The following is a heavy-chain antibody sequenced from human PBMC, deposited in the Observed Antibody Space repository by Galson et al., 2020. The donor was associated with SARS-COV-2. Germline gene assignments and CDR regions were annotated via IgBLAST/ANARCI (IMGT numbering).Heavy chain of an antibody. CDR2: ISYDGSNK. CDR1: GFTFSSYG. D-gene: IGHD3-10*01. V-gene: IGHV3-30*18. CDR3: AKDFGFGEVALDI. Sequence: QLGESLKISCAASGFTFSSYGMHWVRQAPGKGLEWVAVISYDGSNKYYADSVKGRFTISRDNSKNTLYLQMNSLRAEDTAVYYCAKDFGFGEVALDIWGQGTMVTVSS. J-gene: IGHJ3*02.